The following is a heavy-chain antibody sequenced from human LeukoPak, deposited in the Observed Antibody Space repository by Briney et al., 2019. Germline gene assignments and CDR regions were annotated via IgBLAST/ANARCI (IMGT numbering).Heavy chain of an antibody. Sequence: GGSLRLSCAASGFTFSNYWMAWVRQAPGKGLEWVANTNQDGREKYYVDSVKGRFTISRDNAMNSLYLQMNSLRDEDTAVYYCATYCSGGNCYRFDYWGQGILVTVSS. CDR3: ATYCSGGNCYRFDY. CDR2: TNQDGREK. D-gene: IGHD2-15*01. J-gene: IGHJ4*02. CDR1: GFTFSNYW. V-gene: IGHV3-7*05.